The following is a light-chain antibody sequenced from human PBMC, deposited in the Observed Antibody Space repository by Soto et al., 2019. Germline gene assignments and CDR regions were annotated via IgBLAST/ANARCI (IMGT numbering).Light chain of an antibody. V-gene: IGKV3-20*01. CDR1: QSVSSSY. CDR3: QQYGTSPTWT. CDR2: GAS. Sequence: EIVLTQSPGTLSLSPGESATLSYRASQSVSSSYLAWYQQKPGQAPRHLIYGASSRATGIPDRFSGSGSGTDFTLTISRLEPEDFAVYYCQQYGTSPTWTFGQGTKVDIK. J-gene: IGKJ1*01.